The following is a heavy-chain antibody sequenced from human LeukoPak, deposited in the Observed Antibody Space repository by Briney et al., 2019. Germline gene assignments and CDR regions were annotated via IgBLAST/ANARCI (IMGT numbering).Heavy chain of an antibody. CDR3: AKDYYYYMDV. CDR2: ISSSGSTI. Sequence: PGGSLRLSCAASGFTFSSYEMNWVRQAPGKGLEWVSYISSSGSTIYYVDSVKGRFTIPKDKAKNSVYLKMNSLRAEDTAVYYCAKDYYYYMDVWGKGTTVTVCS. V-gene: IGHV3-48*03. J-gene: IGHJ6*03. CDR1: GFTFSSYE.